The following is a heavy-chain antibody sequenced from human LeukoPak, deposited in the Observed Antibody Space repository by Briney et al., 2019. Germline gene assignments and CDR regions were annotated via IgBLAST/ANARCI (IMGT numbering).Heavy chain of an antibody. D-gene: IGHD2/OR15-2a*01. V-gene: IGHV4-34*01. CDR2: INHSGST. J-gene: IGHJ4*02. CDR1: NGSFSGYY. Sequence: SETLSLTCAVYNGSFSGYYWSWIRQPPGKGLEWIGEINHSGSTNYNPSLKSRVTISEDTSKNQFSLKLTSVTAADTAMYHCAREGTSDNYLGIDYWGQGTLLTVSS. CDR3: AREGTSDNYLGIDY.